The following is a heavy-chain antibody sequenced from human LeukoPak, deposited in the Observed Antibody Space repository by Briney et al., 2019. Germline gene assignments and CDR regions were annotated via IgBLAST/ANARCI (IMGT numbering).Heavy chain of an antibody. CDR2: VYYSGNT. J-gene: IGHJ4*02. CDR1: GGSISGFY. D-gene: IGHD6-19*01. V-gene: IGHV4-59*08. Sequence: PSETLSLTCTVSGGSISGFYWNWIRQPPGKGLEWIGYVYYSGNTNYNPSLKSRVTISLDTSKNQFSLKLSSVTAADTAVYYCAKPYSSGWYDGFDYWGQGTLVTVSS. CDR3: AKPYSSGWYDGFDY.